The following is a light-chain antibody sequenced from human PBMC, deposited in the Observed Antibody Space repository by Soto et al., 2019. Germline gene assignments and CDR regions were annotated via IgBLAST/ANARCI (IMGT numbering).Light chain of an antibody. J-gene: IGKJ2*01. CDR2: GAS. CDR1: QSVNNN. V-gene: IGKV3-15*01. Sequence: EIILTQSPASLSVPPGERATLSCRASQSVNNNLAWYQQKPGQAPRLLIYGASTRATGIPGRFRGSGSGTEFTLTITGLQSEDFAVYFCQQYNNLPPDTFGQGTKLEIK. CDR3: QQYNNLPPDT.